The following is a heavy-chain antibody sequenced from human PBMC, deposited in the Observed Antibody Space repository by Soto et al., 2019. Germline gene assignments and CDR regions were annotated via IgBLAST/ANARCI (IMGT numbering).Heavy chain of an antibody. Sequence: QVQLVQSGAEVKKPGSSVKVSCKASGGTFNGHSFSWVRQAPGQGLEWMGSFIPMFNTSTYAQRFQGRVTITADESTTTAYMDLSSLTSEDTAVYYCTSDDTVLVGADSAFDIWGQGTMVTVSS. CDR3: TSDDTVLVGADSAFDI. CDR2: FIPMFNTS. D-gene: IGHD4-17*01. V-gene: IGHV1-69*01. CDR1: GGTFNGHS. J-gene: IGHJ3*02.